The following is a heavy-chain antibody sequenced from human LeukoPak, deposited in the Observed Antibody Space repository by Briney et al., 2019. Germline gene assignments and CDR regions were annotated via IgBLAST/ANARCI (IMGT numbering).Heavy chain of an antibody. V-gene: IGHV3-23*01. Sequence: PGGSLRLSCAASGFTFSSCAMSWVRQAPGKGLEWVSAIVGSGSSTYYADSVKGRFTISRDNSKNTLYLQMNSLRAEDTAVYYCAKDRVRFSSRADAFDIWGRGTMVTVSS. J-gene: IGHJ3*02. CDR1: GFTFSSCA. CDR2: IVGSGSST. D-gene: IGHD6-13*01. CDR3: AKDRVRFSSRADAFDI.